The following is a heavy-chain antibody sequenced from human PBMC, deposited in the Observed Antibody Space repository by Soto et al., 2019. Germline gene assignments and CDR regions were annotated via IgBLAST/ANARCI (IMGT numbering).Heavy chain of an antibody. D-gene: IGHD2-15*01. V-gene: IGHV1-69*13. CDR3: AIHDELLYFDY. CDR1: GGTFSSYA. Sequence: ASVKVSCKASGGTFSSYAISWVRQAPGQGLEWMGGIIPIFGTANYAQKFQGRVTITADESTSTAYMELSSLRSEDTAVYYCAIHDELLYFDYWGQGTLVTVPQ. J-gene: IGHJ4*02. CDR2: IIPIFGTA.